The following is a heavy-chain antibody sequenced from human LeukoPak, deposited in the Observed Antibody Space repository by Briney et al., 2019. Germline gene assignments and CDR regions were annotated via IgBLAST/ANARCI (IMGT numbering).Heavy chain of an antibody. D-gene: IGHD1-1*01. CDR2: ISGDGGST. J-gene: IGHJ4*02. CDR3: AKRSGAPSNFDY. V-gene: IGHV3-43*02. Sequence: GGSLRLSCAASGFTFDDYAMHWVRQAPGKGLEWVSLISGDGGSTYYADSVKGRFTISRDNSRSSLFLQLNSLRTEDTALYFCAKRSGAPSNFDYWGQGVLVTVSS. CDR1: GFTFDDYA.